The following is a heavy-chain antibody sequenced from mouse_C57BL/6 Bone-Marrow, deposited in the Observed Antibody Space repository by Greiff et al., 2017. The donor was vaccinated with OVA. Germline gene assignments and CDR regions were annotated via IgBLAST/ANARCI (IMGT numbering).Heavy chain of an antibody. CDR2: ISYDGSN. CDR1: GYSITSGYY. V-gene: IGHV3-6*01. CDR3: ARYYYGSRVYFDY. Sequence: EVKLMESGPGLVKPSQSLSLTCSVTGYSITSGYYWNWIRQFPGNKLEWMGYISYDGSNNYNPSLKNRISITRDTSKNQFFLKLNSVTTEDTATYYCARYYYGSRVYFDYWGQGTTLTVSS. D-gene: IGHD1-1*01. J-gene: IGHJ2*01.